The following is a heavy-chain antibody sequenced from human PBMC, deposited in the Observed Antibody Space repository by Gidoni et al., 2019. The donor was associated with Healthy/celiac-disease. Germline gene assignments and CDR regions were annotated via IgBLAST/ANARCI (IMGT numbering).Heavy chain of an antibody. D-gene: IGHD2-2*01. J-gene: IGHJ5*02. Sequence: QVQLQESGPGLVKPSETLSLTCTVSGGSISSYYWSWIRQPAGKGLEWIGRIYTSGSTNYNPSLKSRVTMSVDTSKNQFSLKLSSVTAADTAVYYCARDEIATGYCSSTSCSSNRFDPWGQGTLVTVSS. CDR3: ARDEIATGYCSSTSCSSNRFDP. CDR1: GGSISSYY. V-gene: IGHV4-4*07. CDR2: IYTSGST.